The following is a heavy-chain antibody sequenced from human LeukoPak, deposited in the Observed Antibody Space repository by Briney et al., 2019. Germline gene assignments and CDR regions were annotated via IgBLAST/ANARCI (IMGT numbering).Heavy chain of an antibody. J-gene: IGHJ4*02. CDR2: INHNGST. CDR3: ARGRRSGWYYFDY. Sequence: SETLSLTCAVYGGSFSGYYWSWIRQPPGKGLEWIGEINHNGSTNYNPSLKSRVTISVDTSKNQFSLKLSSVTAADTAVYYCARGRRSGWYYFDYWGQGTLVTVSS. CDR1: GGSFSGYY. V-gene: IGHV4-34*01. D-gene: IGHD6-19*01.